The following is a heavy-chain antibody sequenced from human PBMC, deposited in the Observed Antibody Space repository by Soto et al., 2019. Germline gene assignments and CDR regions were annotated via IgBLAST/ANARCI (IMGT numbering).Heavy chain of an antibody. CDR1: GFSFSTYW. CDR3: AKGGHIDF. V-gene: IGHV3-7*03. D-gene: IGHD3-16*01. J-gene: IGHJ4*02. Sequence: PGGSLRLSCVASGFSFSTYWMSWVRQDPGTGLEWVANIKADGSETHYVDSVRGRFTISRDNAKTSLYLQVNSLRAEDTAVYYCAKGGHIDFCGQGTLVTVSS. CDR2: IKADGSET.